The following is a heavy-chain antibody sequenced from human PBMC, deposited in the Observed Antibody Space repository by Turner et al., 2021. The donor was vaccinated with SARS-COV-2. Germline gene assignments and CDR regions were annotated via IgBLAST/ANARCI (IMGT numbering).Heavy chain of an antibody. CDR2: INPKSGDT. V-gene: IGHV1-2*02. D-gene: IGHD6-19*01. CDR3: ARVGGSGWYGS. J-gene: IGHJ4*02. Sequence: QVQMVQSGTEVKKPGASLKLSGESYGYTFIAYNIHWVRQAPGQGLEGMAWINPKSGDTEFSQKFQGRGTVTRDMSISTAYMGLNNLRSDDTAVYYCARVGGSGWYGSWGQGTLVTVSS. CDR1: GYTFIAYN.